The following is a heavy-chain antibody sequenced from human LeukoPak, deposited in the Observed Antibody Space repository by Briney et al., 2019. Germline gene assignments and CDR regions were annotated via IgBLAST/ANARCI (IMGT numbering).Heavy chain of an antibody. CDR1: GYTFTSYD. J-gene: IGHJ6*03. D-gene: IGHD3-22*01. CDR2: MNPNSGNT. Sequence: ASVKVSCKASGYTFTSYDINWVRQATGQGLEWIGWMNPNSGNTGYAQQFQGRVTMTRNTSISTAYMELSSLRSENTAVYYCARAYYYDSSGYEYYYYYMDVWGKGTTVTISS. CDR3: ARAYYYDSSGYEYYYYYMDV. V-gene: IGHV1-8*01.